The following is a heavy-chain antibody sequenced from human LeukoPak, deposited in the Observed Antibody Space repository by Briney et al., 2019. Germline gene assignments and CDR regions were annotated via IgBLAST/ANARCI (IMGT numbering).Heavy chain of an antibody. CDR3: AKAPVTTCRGAYCYPFDY. CDR2: ISDSGNT. Sequence: GGSLRLSCAVSGFPLSSYAMSWVRQAPGKGLEWVSAISDSGNTYHADSVKGRFTISRDSSKNTLFLQMNRPRPEDAAVYYCAKAPVTTCRGAYCYPFDYWGQGTLVTVSS. D-gene: IGHD2-21*01. CDR1: GFPLSSYA. V-gene: IGHV3-23*01. J-gene: IGHJ4*02.